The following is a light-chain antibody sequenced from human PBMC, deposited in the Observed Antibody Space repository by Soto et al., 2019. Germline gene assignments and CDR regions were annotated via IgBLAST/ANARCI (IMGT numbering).Light chain of an antibody. CDR3: QSYDNSLTGFV. CDR1: NSNIGAGFG. Sequence: QSVLTQPPSVSGAPGQRVTISCTGSNSNIGAGFGVHWYQQLPGTAPKLLISGNNNRPSGVPDRFSGSKSGTSASLAITGLQAEDEADYYCQSYDNSLTGFVFGTGTKVTVL. CDR2: GNN. V-gene: IGLV1-40*01. J-gene: IGLJ1*01.